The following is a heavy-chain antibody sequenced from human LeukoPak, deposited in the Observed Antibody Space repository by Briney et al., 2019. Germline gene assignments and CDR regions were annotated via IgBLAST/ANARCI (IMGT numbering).Heavy chain of an antibody. Sequence: ASVKVSCKASVYTFTSYGISWVRQAPGQGLEWMGWISAYNGNTNYAQKLQGRVTMTTDTSTSTAYMELRSLRSDDTAVYYCASGAIPYYYYGMDVWGQGTTVTVSS. CDR3: ASGAIPYYYYGMDV. J-gene: IGHJ6*02. CDR2: ISAYNGNT. D-gene: IGHD4/OR15-4a*01. CDR1: VYTFTSYG. V-gene: IGHV1-18*01.